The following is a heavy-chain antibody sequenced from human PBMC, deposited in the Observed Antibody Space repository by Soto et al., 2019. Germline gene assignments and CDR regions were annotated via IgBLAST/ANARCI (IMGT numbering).Heavy chain of an antibody. CDR3: ARGGSYFHVDYYFDY. CDR1: GGSINTYY. Sequence: QLQLQESGPRLVKPSETLSLICTVSGGSINTYYWSWLRQSPGQGLEWIGYIHYSGSTKYNPSLKSRVSISVDTSKKQFSLRLNSVTAADTAVYYCARGGSYFHVDYYFDYWGQGTLVTVSS. CDR2: IHYSGST. V-gene: IGHV4-59*01. J-gene: IGHJ4*02. D-gene: IGHD3-10*01.